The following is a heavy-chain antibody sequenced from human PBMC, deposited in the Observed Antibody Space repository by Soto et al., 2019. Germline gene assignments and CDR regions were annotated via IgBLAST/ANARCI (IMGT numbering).Heavy chain of an antibody. V-gene: IGHV4-30-4*01. CDR1: GGSISSGDYY. CDR3: ARDLRYSSSWQYAFDI. Sequence: QVQLQESGPGLVKPSQTLSLTCTVSGGSISSGDYYWSWIRQPQGKGLEWIGYIYYSGSTYYNPSLKSRVTISVDTSKNQFSLKLSSVTAADTAVYYCARDLRYSSSWQYAFDIWGQGTMVTVSS. D-gene: IGHD6-13*01. J-gene: IGHJ3*02. CDR2: IYYSGST.